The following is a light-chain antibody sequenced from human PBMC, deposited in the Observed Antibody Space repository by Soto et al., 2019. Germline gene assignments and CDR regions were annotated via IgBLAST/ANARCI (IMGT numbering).Light chain of an antibody. CDR3: QQYNNWPPWT. V-gene: IGKV3-15*01. CDR2: GAS. Sequence: EIVLTQSPATLYVSAGERATLSCRASQSVTTNMAWYQQKPGQAPRLLIYGASTRATGIPARFSGSGSGTDFTLTISSLQSEDFAVYYCQQYNNWPPWTFGQGTKVGIK. J-gene: IGKJ1*01. CDR1: QSVTTN.